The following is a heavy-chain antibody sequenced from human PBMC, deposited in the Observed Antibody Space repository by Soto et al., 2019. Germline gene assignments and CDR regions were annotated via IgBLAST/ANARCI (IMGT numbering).Heavy chain of an antibody. J-gene: IGHJ4*02. V-gene: IGHV3-23*01. CDR2: ISGSGGST. CDR3: AKDEPYAYSSGWRPCDY. D-gene: IGHD6-19*01. Sequence: EVQLLESGGGLVQPGGSLRLSCAASGFTFRSYAMSWVRQAPGKGLEWVSGISGSGGSTYYADSVKGRFTISRDNSKNTLYLQMNSLRAEDTAVDYCAKDEPYAYSSGWRPCDYWGEGTLVTVSA. CDR1: GFTFRSYA.